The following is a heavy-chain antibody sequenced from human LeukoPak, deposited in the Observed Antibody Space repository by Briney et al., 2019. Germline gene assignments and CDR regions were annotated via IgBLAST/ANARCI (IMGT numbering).Heavy chain of an antibody. CDR2: IYPGDSDT. J-gene: IGHJ4*02. Sequence: GESLKISCKGSGYIFTSYWIGWVRQMPGKGLEWMGIIYPGDSDTRYSPSFQGQVTISADKSISTAYLQWSSLKASDTAMYYCARWGSSTITRPYYFDYWGQGTLVTVSS. CDR3: ARWGSSTITRPYYFDY. V-gene: IGHV5-51*01. CDR1: GYIFTSYW. D-gene: IGHD2-2*01.